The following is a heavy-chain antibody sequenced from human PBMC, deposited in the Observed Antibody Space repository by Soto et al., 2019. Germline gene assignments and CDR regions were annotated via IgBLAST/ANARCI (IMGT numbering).Heavy chain of an antibody. CDR1: GFTFRSYS. CDR3: AMGGVADWFDP. V-gene: IGHV3-23*01. D-gene: IGHD3-3*01. CDR2: ISGGVGNT. J-gene: IGHJ5*02. Sequence: EVQLLESGGGMIQPGGSLRLSCAASGFTFRSYSMSWVRQAPGKGLEWVSSISGGVGNTYYVDSVKGRFTISRDNSKNTLFLQMNRLRADDTAVYYCAMGGVADWFDPWGHGTLVTVSS.